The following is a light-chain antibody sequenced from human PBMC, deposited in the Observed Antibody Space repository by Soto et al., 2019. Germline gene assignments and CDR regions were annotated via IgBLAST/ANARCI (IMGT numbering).Light chain of an antibody. Sequence: EIVMTQSPATLSVSPGETATLSCRASQRVGINLAWYQQKPGQAPRLLIYDASKRATGIPARFSGSGSGTDFTLTISSLEPEDFAVYYCQQRSDFGQGTRLEIK. CDR3: QQRSD. CDR1: QRVGIN. CDR2: DAS. V-gene: IGKV3-11*01. J-gene: IGKJ5*01.